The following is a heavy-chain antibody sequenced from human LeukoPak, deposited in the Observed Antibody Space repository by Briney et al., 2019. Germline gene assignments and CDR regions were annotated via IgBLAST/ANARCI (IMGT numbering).Heavy chain of an antibody. V-gene: IGHV3-30*02. CDR1: GFTFSSYG. J-gene: IGHJ4*02. Sequence: GGSLRLSCAASGFTFSSYGMHWVRQAPGKGLEWVAFIRYDGSNKYYADSVKGRFTISRDNAETSLFLQMTSLRVEDTAIYYCARGLYGSGRRSLMAHWGPGTLVAVSS. CDR3: ARGLYGSGRRSLMAH. CDR2: IRYDGSNK. D-gene: IGHD3-10*01.